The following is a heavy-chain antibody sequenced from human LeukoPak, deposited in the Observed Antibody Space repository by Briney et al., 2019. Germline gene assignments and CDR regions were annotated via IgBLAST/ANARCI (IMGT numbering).Heavy chain of an antibody. V-gene: IGHV3-33*06. D-gene: IGHD6-19*01. CDR2: IWYDGSNK. CDR1: GFTFSSYG. CDR3: AKWAYSSGWNPFDY. J-gene: IGHJ4*02. Sequence: GGSLRLSCAASGFTFSSYGMHWVRQAPGKGLEWVAVIWYDGSNKYYADSVKGRFTISRDNSKNTLYLQMNSLRAEDTAVYHCAKWAYSSGWNPFDYWGQGTLVTVSS.